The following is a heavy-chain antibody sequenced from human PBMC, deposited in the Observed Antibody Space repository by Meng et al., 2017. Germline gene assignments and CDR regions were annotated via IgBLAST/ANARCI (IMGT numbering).Heavy chain of an antibody. J-gene: IGHJ5*02. CDR2: ISSSSSYI. Sequence: EVQLVEFGGGLVKPGGSLRLSCAASGFTFSSYSMNWVRQAPGKGLEWVSSISSSSSYIYYADSVKGRFTISRDNAKNSLYLQMNSLRAEDTAVYYCASAGYSSSWYSFPWGQGTLVTVSS. D-gene: IGHD6-13*01. V-gene: IGHV3-21*01. CDR3: ASAGYSSSWYSFP. CDR1: GFTFSSYS.